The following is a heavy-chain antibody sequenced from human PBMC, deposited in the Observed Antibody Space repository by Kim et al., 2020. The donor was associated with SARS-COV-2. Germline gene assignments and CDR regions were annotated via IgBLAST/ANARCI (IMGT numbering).Heavy chain of an antibody. CDR3: ARGWDFSRLFDY. V-gene: IGHV3-7*01. Sequence: GGSLRLSCAASGFTFSGFRMSWVHQAPGKGLEWVANINQDGNEKSYVDSVKGRFTISRDNAKNSLYLQINSLRAEDTAVYYCARGWDFSRLFDYWGQGTLVTVSS. J-gene: IGHJ4*02. CDR1: GFTFSGFR. CDR2: INQDGNEK. D-gene: IGHD1-26*01.